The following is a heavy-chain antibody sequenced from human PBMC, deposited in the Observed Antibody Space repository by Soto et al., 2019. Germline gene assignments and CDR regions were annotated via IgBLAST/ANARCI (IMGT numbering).Heavy chain of an antibody. D-gene: IGHD5-12*01. V-gene: IGHV4-39*07. CDR3: TSEEVATGLV. Sequence: RQPPGKGLEWIGSIYYSGSTYYNPSLKSRVTISVDTSKNQFSLKLSSVTFEDTAIYYCTSEEVATGLVWGPGSLVTVSS. CDR2: IYYSGST. J-gene: IGHJ4*02.